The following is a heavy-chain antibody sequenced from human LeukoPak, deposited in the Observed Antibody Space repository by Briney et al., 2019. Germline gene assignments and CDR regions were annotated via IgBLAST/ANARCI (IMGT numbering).Heavy chain of an antibody. CDR1: GYTFTSYA. CDR3: AASGFLYYDFWSGYYLYYYGMDV. Sequence: ASVKVSCKASGYTFTSYAMNWVRQAPGQGLEWMGWINTNTGNPTYAQGFTGRFVFSLDTSVSTAYLQISSLEAEDTAVYYCAASGFLYYDFWSGYYLYYYGMDVWGQGTTVTVSS. V-gene: IGHV7-4-1*02. D-gene: IGHD3-3*01. CDR2: INTNTGNP. J-gene: IGHJ6*02.